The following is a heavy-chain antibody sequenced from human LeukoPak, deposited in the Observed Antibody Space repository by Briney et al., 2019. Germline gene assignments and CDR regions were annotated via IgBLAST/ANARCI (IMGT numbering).Heavy chain of an antibody. D-gene: IGHD6-19*01. CDR3: AKEDSNPQWLVKIDY. V-gene: IGHV3-23*01. CDR2: ISNNGGYT. Sequence: QPGGSLRLSCAASGFTFSSSAMSWVRQAPGKGLEWVSAISNNGGYTYYADSVQGRFTISRDNSKSTLCLQMNSLRAEDTAVYYCAKEDSNPQWLVKIDYWGQGTLVTVSS. CDR1: GFTFSSSA. J-gene: IGHJ4*02.